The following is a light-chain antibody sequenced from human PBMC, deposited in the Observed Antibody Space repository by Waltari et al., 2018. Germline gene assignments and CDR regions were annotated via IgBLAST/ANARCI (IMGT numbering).Light chain of an antibody. CDR3: SSYAGSSKGV. CDR2: AVS. J-gene: IGLJ2*01. CDR1: SSDVGKYKR. V-gene: IGLV2-23*02. Sequence: QSALTQPASVSGSPGQSITISGTGTSSDVGKYKRVAGYQQHPGKAPKLMIYAVSKRPSGVSDRFSGSKSGDMASLTISGLQPEDEAEYFCSSYAGSSKGVFGGGTKVTVL.